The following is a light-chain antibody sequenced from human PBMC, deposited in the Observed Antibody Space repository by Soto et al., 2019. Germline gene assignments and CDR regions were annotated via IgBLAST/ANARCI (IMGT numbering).Light chain of an antibody. V-gene: IGLV2-14*01. CDR3: SSYTSSSTPYV. J-gene: IGLJ1*01. CDR2: DVT. Sequence: ELNHPVYVTGSHLQSLTISSTGTSSDVGGYNYVSWYQQHPVKAPKLMIYDVTNRPSGVSDRFSGSKSGNTASLTISGLQAEDEADYYCSSYTSSSTPYVFGTGTKVTVL. CDR1: SSDVGGYNY.